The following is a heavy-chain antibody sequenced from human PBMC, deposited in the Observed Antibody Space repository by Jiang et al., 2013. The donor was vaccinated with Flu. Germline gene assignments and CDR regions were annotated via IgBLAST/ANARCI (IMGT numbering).Heavy chain of an antibody. J-gene: IGHJ5*02. CDR1: GDSVSGNTTA. CDR2: TYCRSKWNN. Sequence: QTLSLTCAISGDSVSGNTTAWNWIRQSPSRGLEWLGRTYCRSKWNNDYAVSVKSRITINPDTSKNQFSLQLKSMTPEDTAVYYCVRGPGLKFDLWGQGTLVTVSS. V-gene: IGHV6-1*01. CDR3: VRGPGLKFDL.